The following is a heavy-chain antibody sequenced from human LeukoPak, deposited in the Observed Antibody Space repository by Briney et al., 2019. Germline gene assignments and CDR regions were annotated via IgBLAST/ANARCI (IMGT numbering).Heavy chain of an antibody. D-gene: IGHD1-26*01. CDR3: ARQLTGEGFYYYYGMDV. CDR1: GGSISSYY. J-gene: IGHJ6*02. Sequence: SETLSLTCTVSGGSISSYYWSWIRQPPGKGLEWIGYIYYSGSTNYNPSLKSRVTISVDTSKNQFSLKLSSVTAADTAVYYCARQLTGEGFYYYYGMDVWGQGTTVTVSS. CDR2: IYYSGST. V-gene: IGHV4-59*01.